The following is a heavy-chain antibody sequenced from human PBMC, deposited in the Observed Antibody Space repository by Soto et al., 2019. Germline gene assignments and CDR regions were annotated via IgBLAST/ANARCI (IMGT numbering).Heavy chain of an antibody. CDR2: IFYTGST. J-gene: IGHJ5*02. CDR1: GGTINSGDYF. CDR3: ARDPPRYDFWSGYYFSGEFDP. Sequence: PSETLSLTCSVSGGTINSGDYFWSWIRQPPGKGLEWIGSIFYTGSTYYSPSLKSRASMSMDTSKNLFSLRLRSLTAADTAVYYCARDPPRYDFWSGYYFSGEFDPWGQGTLVTVSS. V-gene: IGHV4-30-4*01. D-gene: IGHD3-3*01.